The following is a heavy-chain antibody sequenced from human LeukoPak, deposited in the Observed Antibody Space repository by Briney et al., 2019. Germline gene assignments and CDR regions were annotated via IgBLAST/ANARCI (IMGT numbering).Heavy chain of an antibody. CDR2: ISSSSSYI. Sequence: GGSLRLSCAASGFTFSSYSVNWVRQAPGKGLEWVSFISSSSSYIYHADSVKGRFTISRDNAKNSLYLQLNSLRTEDTAVYYCAKDGGGYYDYWGQGTLVTVSS. CDR1: GFTFSSYS. V-gene: IGHV3-21*01. J-gene: IGHJ4*02. CDR3: AKDGGGYYDY.